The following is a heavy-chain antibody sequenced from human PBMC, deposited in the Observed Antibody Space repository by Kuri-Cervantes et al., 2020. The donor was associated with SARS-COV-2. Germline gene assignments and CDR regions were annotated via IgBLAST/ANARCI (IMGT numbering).Heavy chain of an antibody. CDR2: IIPVLGTP. CDR1: GGTFSSYA. J-gene: IGHJ6*03. Sequence: SVKVSCKASGGTFSSYAISWVRQAPGQGLEWMGGIIPVLGTPNYAQKFQGRVTITADESTSTAYMELSSLRSEDTAVYCCALGYWGSGYPRYYYYMDVWGKGTTVTVSS. V-gene: IGHV1-69*13. CDR3: ALGYWGSGYPRYYYYMDV. D-gene: IGHD3-22*01.